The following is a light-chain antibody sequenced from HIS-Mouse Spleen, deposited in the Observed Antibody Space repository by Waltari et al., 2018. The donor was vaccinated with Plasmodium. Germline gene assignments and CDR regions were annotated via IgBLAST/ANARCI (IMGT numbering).Light chain of an antibody. CDR2: DNN. J-gene: IGLJ2*01. CDR1: SSNIGHNY. CDR3: GTWDSSLSAGVV. V-gene: IGLV1-51*01. Sequence: QSVLTQPPSVSAAPGQKVTISCSGSSSNIGHNYVYWYQQLPGTAPKLLIYDNNKRPSGIPDRFSGSKSGTSATLGITGLQTGDEADYYCGTWDSSLSAGVVFGGGTKLTVL.